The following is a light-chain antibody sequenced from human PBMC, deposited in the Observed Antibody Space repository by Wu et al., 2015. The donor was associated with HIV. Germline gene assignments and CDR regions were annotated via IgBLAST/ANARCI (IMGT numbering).Light chain of an antibody. CDR2: GAS. Sequence: EIVMTQSPATLSVSPGERATLSCRASQSVSSNLAWYQQKPGQAPRLLIYGASTRATGIPARLSGSGSGTEFTLTISSLQSEDFALYYCQQYNNWPSFGQGTKLEIK. V-gene: IGKV3-15*01. CDR1: QSVSSN. J-gene: IGKJ2*03. CDR3: QQYNNWPS.